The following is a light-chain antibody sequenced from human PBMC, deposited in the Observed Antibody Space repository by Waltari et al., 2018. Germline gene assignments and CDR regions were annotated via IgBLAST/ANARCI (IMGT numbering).Light chain of an antibody. V-gene: IGLV2-23*02. J-gene: IGLJ3*02. CDR2: DVM. CDR3: CSYANRL. CDR1: SSDIGSYDL. Sequence: QSALTQPASVSGSPGQSITISCTGTSSDIGSYDLVSWYQQHPGKAPKLIIYDVMKRPSGVSDRLSGSKSGNTASLTISGLQAEDEADYFCCSYANRLFGGGTKLTVL.